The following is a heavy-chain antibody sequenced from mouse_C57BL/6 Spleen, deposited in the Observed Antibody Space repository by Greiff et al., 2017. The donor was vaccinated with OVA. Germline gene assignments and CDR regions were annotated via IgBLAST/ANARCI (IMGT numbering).Heavy chain of an antibody. CDR2: IYPRSGNT. CDR1: GYTFTSYG. V-gene: IGHV1-81*01. D-gene: IGHD1-1*01. J-gene: IGHJ2*01. CDR3: ARDSSSLHYFDY. Sequence: VQLQQSGAELARPGASVKLSCKASGYTFTSYGISWVKQRTGQGLEWIGEIYPRSGNTYYNEKFKGKTTLTADKSSSTAYMELRSLTSEDSAVDYCARDSSSLHYFDYWGQGTTLTVSS.